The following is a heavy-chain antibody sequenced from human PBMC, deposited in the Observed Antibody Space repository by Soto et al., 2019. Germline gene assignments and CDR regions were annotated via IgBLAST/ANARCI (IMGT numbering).Heavy chain of an antibody. CDR3: ASHASPRYYYYYYGMDV. Sequence: PGESLKISCKGSGYSFTSYWIGWVRQMPGKGLEWMGIIYPGDSDTRYSPSFQGQVTISADKSISTAYLQWSSLKASDTAMYYCASHASPRYYYYYYGMDVWGQGTTVTVS. D-gene: IGHD4-17*01. CDR2: IYPGDSDT. CDR1: GYSFTSYW. J-gene: IGHJ6*02. V-gene: IGHV5-51*01.